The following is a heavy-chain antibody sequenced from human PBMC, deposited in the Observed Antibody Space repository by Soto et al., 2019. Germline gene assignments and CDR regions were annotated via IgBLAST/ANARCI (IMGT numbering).Heavy chain of an antibody. D-gene: IGHD1-26*01. V-gene: IGHV3-15*05. J-gene: IGHJ6*02. CDR3: TKVYRREHQVMDV. CDR2: IKSEPGGGTS. CDR1: GFTFKYAW. Sequence: GGSLTLSCAASGFTFKYAWMTWVRHAQGKGLQWVGTIKSEPGGGTSDYPAPVKGRFAISRDDSKNTIYLQVNSLKDEDTALYFCTKVYRREHQVMDVWGQGTTVTVSS.